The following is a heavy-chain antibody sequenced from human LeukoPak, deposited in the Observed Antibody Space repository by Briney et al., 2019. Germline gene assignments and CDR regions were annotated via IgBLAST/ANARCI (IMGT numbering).Heavy chain of an antibody. V-gene: IGHV3-20*04. D-gene: IGHD3-10*01. CDR3: ARGARGVSGYYFDF. J-gene: IGHJ4*02. CDR1: GFTFDDYG. Sequence: GGSLRLSCAASGFTFDDYGMSWVRQAPGKGLEWVSGINWSGGSTGYADSVKGRFTISRDNAKNSLYPQMNSLRAEDTALYYCARGARGVSGYYFDFWGQGTLVTVSS. CDR2: INWSGGST.